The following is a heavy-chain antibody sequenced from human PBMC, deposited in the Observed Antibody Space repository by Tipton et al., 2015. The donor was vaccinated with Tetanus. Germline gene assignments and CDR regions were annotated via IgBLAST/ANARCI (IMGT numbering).Heavy chain of an antibody. CDR2: ISGYNGKT. CDR1: GYTFTSYG. Sequence: QLVQSGAEVKKPGASVKVSCKASGYTFTSYGPNWLRKAAGRGFEWLGWISGYNGKTKYAQSIQGRVTMPTDRSASTAYMDLSRLRSDDTAVYYCARVQEQRIYYYGMDVWGQGTTVTVSS. J-gene: IGHJ6*02. V-gene: IGHV1-18*01. D-gene: IGHD6-25*01. CDR3: ARVQEQRIYYYGMDV.